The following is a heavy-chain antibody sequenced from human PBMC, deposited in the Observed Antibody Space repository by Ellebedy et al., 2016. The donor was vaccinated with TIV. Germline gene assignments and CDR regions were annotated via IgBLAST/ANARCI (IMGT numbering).Heavy chain of an antibody. J-gene: IGHJ6*02. CDR1: GFTFSSYG. Sequence: GESLKISCAASGFTFSSYGMHWVRQAPGKGLEWVAFIRYDGSNKYYADSVKGRFTISRDNSKNTLYLQMNSLRAEDTAVYYCAKDLVDTAMVWAPWGGMDVWGQGTTVTVSS. CDR3: AKDLVDTAMVWAPWGGMDV. D-gene: IGHD5-18*01. V-gene: IGHV3-30*02. CDR2: IRYDGSNK.